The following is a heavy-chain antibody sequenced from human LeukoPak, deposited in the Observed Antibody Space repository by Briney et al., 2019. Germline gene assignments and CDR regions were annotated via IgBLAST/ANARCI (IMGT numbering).Heavy chain of an antibody. D-gene: IGHD3-10*01. J-gene: IGHJ6*02. CDR1: GYTFTGYY. CDR3: AREGYGSGRRLGLDV. CDR2: INPNSGGT. V-gene: IGHV1-2*02. Sequence: ASVKVSFKASGYTFTGYYMHWVRQAPGQGLEWMGWINPNSGGTNYAQKFQGRVTMTRDTSTSTVYLEVNSLRSDDTAVYYCAREGYGSGRRLGLDVWGQGTTVTVSS.